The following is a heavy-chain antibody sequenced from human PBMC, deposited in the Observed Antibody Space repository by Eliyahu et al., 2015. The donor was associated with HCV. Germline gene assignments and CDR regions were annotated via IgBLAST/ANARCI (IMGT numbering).Heavy chain of an antibody. CDR2: ISAYNGNT. CDR1: GYTFTSYG. V-gene: IGHV1-18*01. Sequence: QVQLVQSGAEVKKPGASVKVSCKASGYTFTSYGISWVRQAPGQGLEWMGWISAYNGNTNYAQKLQGRVTMTTDTSTSTAYMELRSLRSDDTAVYYCARAPPTYGDYVPAYYFDYWGQGTLVTVSS. D-gene: IGHD4-17*01. CDR3: ARAPPTYGDYVPAYYFDY. J-gene: IGHJ4*02.